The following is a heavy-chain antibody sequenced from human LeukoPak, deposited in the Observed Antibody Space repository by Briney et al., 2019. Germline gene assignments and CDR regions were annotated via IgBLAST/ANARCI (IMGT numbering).Heavy chain of an antibody. J-gene: IGHJ5*02. CDR3: ARENYYGSGSYRAGAGNWFDP. CDR2: ISSSGSTI. D-gene: IGHD3-10*01. V-gene: IGHV3-48*03. CDR1: GFTFSSYE. Sequence: GGSLRLSCAASGFTFSSYEMNWVRQAPGRGLEWVSYISSSGSTIYYADSVKGRFTISRDNAKNLLYPQMNSLRAEDTAVYYCARENYYGSGSYRAGAGNWFDPWGQGTLVTVSS.